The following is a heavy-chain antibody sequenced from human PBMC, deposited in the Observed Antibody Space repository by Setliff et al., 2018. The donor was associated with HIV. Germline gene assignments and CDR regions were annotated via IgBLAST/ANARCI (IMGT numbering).Heavy chain of an antibody. Sequence: ASVKVSCKASGCTFINFGISWVRQAPGQGLEWMGWISAYNGNTNSAQRLQGRVTLTTDTSTSTAYMDLRSLRSDDTAVYFCARENEGGAFDIWGQGTMVTVSS. D-gene: IGHD1-1*01. CDR2: ISAYNGNT. J-gene: IGHJ3*02. V-gene: IGHV1-18*01. CDR3: ARENEGGAFDI. CDR1: GCTFINFG.